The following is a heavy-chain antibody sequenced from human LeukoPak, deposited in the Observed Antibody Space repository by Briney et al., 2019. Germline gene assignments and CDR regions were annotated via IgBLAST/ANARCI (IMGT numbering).Heavy chain of an antibody. CDR3: TSFYSGSSH. J-gene: IGHJ4*02. Sequence: GGSLRLSCAASGFTFSNAWMSWVRQAPGKALEWVGRIKRKTDGGADDYAAPVKGRFTISRDDSKTTLYLQMNSLKTEDTAVYYCTSFYSGSSHWGQGTLVTVSS. CDR2: IKRKTDGGAD. D-gene: IGHD6-6*01. CDR1: GFTFSNAW. V-gene: IGHV3-15*01.